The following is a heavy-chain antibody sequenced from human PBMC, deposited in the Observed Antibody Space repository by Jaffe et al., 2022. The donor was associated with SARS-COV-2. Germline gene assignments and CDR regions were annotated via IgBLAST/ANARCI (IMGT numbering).Heavy chain of an antibody. J-gene: IGHJ4*02. CDR3: ARSRQWLPFDY. V-gene: IGHV1-2*06. Sequence: QVQLVQSGAEVKKPGASVKVSCKASGYTFTGYYMHWVRQAPGQGLEWMGRINPDTGDTNYAQNFQGRVTMTRDTSISTAYMDLISLRSDDTAVYYCARSRQWLPFDYWGQGTLVAVSS. D-gene: IGHD6-19*01. CDR1: GYTFTGYY. CDR2: INPDTGDT.